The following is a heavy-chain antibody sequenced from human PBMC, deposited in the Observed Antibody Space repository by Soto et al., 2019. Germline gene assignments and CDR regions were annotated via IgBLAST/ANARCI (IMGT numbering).Heavy chain of an antibody. CDR1: GGSFSGYY. J-gene: IGHJ6*02. V-gene: IGHV4-34*01. CDR3: ARGPDPAYDILTGFYMNPSYGLDV. CDR2: INHSEST. D-gene: IGHD3-9*01. Sequence: SETLSLTCAMYGGSFSGYYWSWIRQPPGKGLEWIGEINHSESTNYNPSLKSRLTISVDASKTQFSLKLTSVTAADTAVYYCARGPDPAYDILTGFYMNPSYGLDVWGQGTTVTV.